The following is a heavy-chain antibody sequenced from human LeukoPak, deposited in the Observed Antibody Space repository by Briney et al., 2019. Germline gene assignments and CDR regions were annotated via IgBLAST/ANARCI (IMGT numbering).Heavy chain of an antibody. V-gene: IGHV3-23*01. CDR1: GFTFSSYG. CDR3: AKGDIVVVPAALYYFDY. Sequence: GGSLRLSCAASGFTFSSYGMSWVRQAPGKGLEWVSAISGSGGSTYYADSVKGRFTISRDNSKNTLYLQMNSLRAEDTAVYYCAKGDIVVVPAALYYFDYWGQGTLVTVSS. D-gene: IGHD2-2*01. J-gene: IGHJ4*02. CDR2: ISGSGGST.